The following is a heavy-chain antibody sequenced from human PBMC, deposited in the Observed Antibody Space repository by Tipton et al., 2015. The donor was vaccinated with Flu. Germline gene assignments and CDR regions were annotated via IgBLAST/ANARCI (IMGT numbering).Heavy chain of an antibody. Sequence: PLRLSCAASGFTFSTYWMSWVRQAPGKGLEWVANINQDGSEKYSVDSAKGRFTISRDNAKNSLYLQMNSLRAEDTAVYYCARDHPPSITVLGEITDYFGMAVWGQGTTVTVSS. CDR3: ARDHPPSITVLGEITDYFGMAV. CDR2: INQDGSEK. J-gene: IGHJ6*02. D-gene: IGHD3-3*01. V-gene: IGHV3-7*01. CDR1: GFTFSTYW.